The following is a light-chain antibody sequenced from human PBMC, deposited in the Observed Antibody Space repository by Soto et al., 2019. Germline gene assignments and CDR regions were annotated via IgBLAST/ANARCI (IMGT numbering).Light chain of an antibody. Sequence: DIQMTQSPSTLSASVGDRVTITCRASQSISSWLAWYQQKPGKAPKLLIYDASSLESGVPSRFSGSGSGTEFTLTISSLQPDDFATYYCQQYNRYPWKFGQGTKVEIK. CDR2: DAS. CDR3: QQYNRYPWK. V-gene: IGKV1-5*01. J-gene: IGKJ1*01. CDR1: QSISSW.